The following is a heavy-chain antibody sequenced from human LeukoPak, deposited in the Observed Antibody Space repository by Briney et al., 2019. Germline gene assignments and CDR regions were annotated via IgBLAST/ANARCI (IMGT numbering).Heavy chain of an antibody. J-gene: IGHJ6*04. Sequence: SETLSLTCTVSGGSISSSSYYWGWIRQPPGKGLEWIGYIYYSGSTNYNPSLKSRVTISVDTSKSQFSLKLSSVTAADTAVYYCAGALVGYCSSTSCYSIYYYYYGMDVWGKGTTVTVSS. CDR2: IYYSGST. CDR1: GGSISSSSYY. V-gene: IGHV4-61*05. CDR3: AGALVGYCSSTSCYSIYYYYYGMDV. D-gene: IGHD2-2*02.